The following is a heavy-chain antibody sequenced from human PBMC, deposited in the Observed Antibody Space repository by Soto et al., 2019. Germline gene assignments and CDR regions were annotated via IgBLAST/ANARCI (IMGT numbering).Heavy chain of an antibody. D-gene: IGHD1-1*01. CDR2: INPSGGNA. V-gene: IGHV1-46*01. CDR1: QYTFTNYC. J-gene: IGHJ6*02. CDR3: ARALYDADCVPVGADSLYNVMDV. Sequence: ASVKVSCKASQYTFTNYCVHWVRQAPGQGLEWMGVINPSGGNAKYAQRFRGRVTMTRDTSTSTVYMDLRSLRPDDTAVYFCARALYDADCVPVGADSLYNVMDVWGPGTTVTVSS.